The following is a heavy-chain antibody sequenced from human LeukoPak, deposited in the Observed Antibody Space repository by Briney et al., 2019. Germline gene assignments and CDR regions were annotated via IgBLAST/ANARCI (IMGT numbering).Heavy chain of an antibody. D-gene: IGHD2-15*01. J-gene: IGHJ3*02. CDR2: IKQDGSKK. CDR1: GFTFSSHW. CDR3: ARLSFRYCTGGSCYYDAFDI. V-gene: IGHV3-7*01. Sequence: GGSLRLSCAASGFTFSSHWMSWVRQAPGKGLEWVANIKQDGSKKNYVDSVKGRFTISRDNAKNSVYLQMNSLRAEDTAVYYCARLSFRYCTGGSCYYDAFDIWGQGTMVTVS.